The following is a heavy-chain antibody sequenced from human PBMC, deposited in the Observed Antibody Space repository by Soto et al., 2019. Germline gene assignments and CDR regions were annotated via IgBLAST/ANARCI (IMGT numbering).Heavy chain of an antibody. J-gene: IGHJ5*02. Sequence: QVTLKESGPVLVKPTETLTLRCTVSGLSITDSEMGVSWIRQPPGQPLEWLAHIDSSGEKSYRTFLKSRRAIATDTSKSQIVLTMTNIDPADTATSYCARRHLAVAVSPWFDPWGQGIPVTVSS. V-gene: IGHV2-26*01. CDR2: IDSSGEK. CDR1: GLSITDSEMG. D-gene: IGHD6-19*01. CDR3: ARRHLAVAVSPWFDP.